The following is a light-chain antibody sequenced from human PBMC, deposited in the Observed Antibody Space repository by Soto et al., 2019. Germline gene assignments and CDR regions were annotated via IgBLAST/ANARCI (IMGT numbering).Light chain of an antibody. CDR1: QSIGTW. CDR2: DVS. J-gene: IGKJ1*01. Sequence: DIQMTQSPSTLSASVGDRVTITCRASQSIGTWVAWYQQKPGEAPKFLIYDVSTLDSGVPSRFSGSGSWTEFTLTISSLQPDDFATYYCQHYNSYSEAFGQGTKVEIK. CDR3: QHYNSYSEA. V-gene: IGKV1-5*01.